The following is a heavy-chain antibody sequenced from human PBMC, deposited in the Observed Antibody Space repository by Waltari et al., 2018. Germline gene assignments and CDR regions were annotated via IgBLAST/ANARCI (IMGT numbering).Heavy chain of an antibody. CDR3: ARVRFGAEYFQH. V-gene: IGHV4-61*02. CDR2: IYTSGST. Sequence: QVQLQESGPGLVKPSQTLSLTCTVSGGSISSGSYYWSWIRQPAGKGLEWIGRIYTSGSTNYNPSLKSRVTISVDTSKNQFSLKLSRLRSDDTAVYYWARVRFGAEYFQHWGQGTLVTVSS. D-gene: IGHD3-3*01. J-gene: IGHJ1*01. CDR1: GGSISSGSYY.